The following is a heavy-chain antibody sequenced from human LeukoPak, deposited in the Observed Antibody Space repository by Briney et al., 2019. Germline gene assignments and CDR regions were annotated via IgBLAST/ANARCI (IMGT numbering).Heavy chain of an antibody. V-gene: IGHV4-59*08. CDR3: ARLGNSYCGGDCYAFDY. D-gene: IGHD2-21*02. J-gene: IGHJ4*02. CDR1: GGSISSYY. Sequence: SETLSLTCTVSGGSISSYYWSWIRQPPGKGLEWIGYIYYSGSTNYNPSLKSRVTISVDTSKTQFSLKLSSVTAADTAVYYCARLGNSYCGGDCYAFDYWGQGTLVTVSS. CDR2: IYYSGST.